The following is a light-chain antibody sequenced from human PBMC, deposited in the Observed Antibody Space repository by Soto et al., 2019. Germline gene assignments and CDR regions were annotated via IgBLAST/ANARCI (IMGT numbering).Light chain of an antibody. CDR2: GAS. J-gene: IGKJ3*01. CDR3: QEFHSSALA. CDR1: QGIASY. Sequence: DIQLTQSPSFLSASVGDRVTITCLASQGIASYLAWYQQKPGKAPKLLISGASTLQSGVPARFSGSGSGTEFTLTILSLRPEDVATDHWQEFHSSALAFGPSTEVDIE. V-gene: IGKV1-9*01.